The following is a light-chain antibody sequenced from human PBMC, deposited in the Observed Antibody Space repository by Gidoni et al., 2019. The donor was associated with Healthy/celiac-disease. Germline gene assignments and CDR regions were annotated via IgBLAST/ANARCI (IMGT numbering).Light chain of an antibody. CDR1: QSVSSSY. CDR3: QQYGSSPFT. CDR2: GAS. V-gene: IGKV3-20*01. Sequence: EIVLTQSPGTLSLSPGERATLSCRASQSVSSSYLAWYQQKPGQAPRPLIYGASSRATGIPDRFSGSGSGTDFTLTISRLEPEDFAVYYCQQYGSSPFTFGPXTKVDIK. J-gene: IGKJ3*01.